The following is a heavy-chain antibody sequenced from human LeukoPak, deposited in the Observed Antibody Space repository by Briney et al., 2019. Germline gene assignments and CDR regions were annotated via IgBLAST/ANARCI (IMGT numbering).Heavy chain of an antibody. D-gene: IGHD3-22*01. Sequence: GGSLRLSCAASGFTFSDYYMSWIRQAPGKGLEWVSYISISGSAIQYADSVKGRFTISRDNAKNSLYLQMNSLRDEDTAVYYCARARITMTVVDYFDYWGQGTLVTVSS. CDR1: GFTFSDYY. J-gene: IGHJ4*02. V-gene: IGHV3-11*04. CDR3: ARARITMTVVDYFDY. CDR2: ISISGSAI.